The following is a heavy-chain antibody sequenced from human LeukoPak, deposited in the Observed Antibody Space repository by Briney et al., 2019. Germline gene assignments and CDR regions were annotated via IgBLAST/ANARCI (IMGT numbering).Heavy chain of an antibody. CDR1: GFTFSSYD. CDR3: ARGLYPSVDVWGSYRYATLGY. D-gene: IGHD3-16*02. J-gene: IGHJ4*02. Sequence: QTGGSLRLSCAASGFTFSSYDMHWVRQATGKGLEWVSAIGTAGDTYYPGSVKGRFTISRENAKNSLYLQMNSLRAGDTAVYYCARGLYPSVDVWGSYRYATLGYWGQGTLVTVSS. V-gene: IGHV3-13*01. CDR2: IGTAGDT.